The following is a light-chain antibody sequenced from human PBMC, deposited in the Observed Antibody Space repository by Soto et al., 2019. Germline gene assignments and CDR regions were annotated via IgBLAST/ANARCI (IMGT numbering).Light chain of an antibody. CDR1: QSVXXX. J-gene: IGKJ3*01. CDR3: QQRTNWPRSFT. Sequence: EIVLTQSPATLSLSPGERATLSCRASQSVXXXXXWYQQKPGRAPRLLIYDTSKRATGIPARFSGSGSGTDFTXXXXXXXXXXXAVYYCQQRTNWPRSFTFGPGTKVDIK. CDR2: DTS. V-gene: IGKV3-11*01.